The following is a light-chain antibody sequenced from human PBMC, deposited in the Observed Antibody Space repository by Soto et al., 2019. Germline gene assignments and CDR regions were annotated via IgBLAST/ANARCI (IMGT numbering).Light chain of an antibody. Sequence: DIVMTQSPDSLAVSLGERATINCKSSQSVLYSSNNKNYLAWYQQKPGQPPKLLIYWASTRESGVPDRFSGSESGTDFTLTISSLQAEDVAVYYCQHYYTTPLTFGPGTKVDIK. CDR1: QSVLYSSNNKNY. J-gene: IGKJ3*01. CDR3: QHYYTTPLT. CDR2: WAS. V-gene: IGKV4-1*01.